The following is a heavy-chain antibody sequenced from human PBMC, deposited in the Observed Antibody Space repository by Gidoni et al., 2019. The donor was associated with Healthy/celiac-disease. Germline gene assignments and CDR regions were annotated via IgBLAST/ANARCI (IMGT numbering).Heavy chain of an antibody. J-gene: IGHJ6*02. D-gene: IGHD2-21*02. CDR1: GGTFSSYA. Sequence: QVQLVQSGAEVKKPGSSVKVSCKASGGTFSSYAILWVRQAPGQGLEWMGGIIPILGTANYAQKFQGRVTITADEATSTAYMELSSLRSEDTAVYYCARDPLFYCGGDCYSSYYGMDVWGQGTTVTVSS. CDR3: ARDPLFYCGGDCYSSYYGMDV. V-gene: IGHV1-69*01. CDR2: IIPILGTA.